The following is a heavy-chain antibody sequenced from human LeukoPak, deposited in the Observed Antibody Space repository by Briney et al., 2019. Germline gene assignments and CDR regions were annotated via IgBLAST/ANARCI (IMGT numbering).Heavy chain of an antibody. Sequence: PSETLSLTCTVSGGSISSHYWSWIRQPPGKGLEWIGYIYYSGSTNYNPSLKSRVTISVDTSKNQFSLKLSSVTAADTAVCYCARGVDYSSSWYNWFDPWGQGTLVTVSS. CDR2: IYYSGST. CDR1: GGSISSHY. V-gene: IGHV4-59*11. J-gene: IGHJ5*02. CDR3: ARGVDYSSSWYNWFDP. D-gene: IGHD6-13*01.